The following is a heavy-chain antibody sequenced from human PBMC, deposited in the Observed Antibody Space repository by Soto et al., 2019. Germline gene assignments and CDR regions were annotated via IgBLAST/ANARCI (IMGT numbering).Heavy chain of an antibody. CDR3: VKSYSSSKYYYYYGMDV. CDR2: ISSNGGST. CDR1: GFTFSSYA. D-gene: IGHD6-6*01. V-gene: IGHV3-64D*06. Sequence: PGGSLRVSCSASGFTFSSYAMHWVRQAPGKGLEYVSAISSNGGSTYYADSVKGRFTISRDNSKNTLYLQMSSLRAEDTAVYYCVKSYSSSKYYYYYGMDVWGQGTTVTVSS. J-gene: IGHJ6*02.